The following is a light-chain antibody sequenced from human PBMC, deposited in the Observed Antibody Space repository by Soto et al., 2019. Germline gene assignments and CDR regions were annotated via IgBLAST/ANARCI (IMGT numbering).Light chain of an antibody. CDR3: MQALQTPLFT. Sequence: DIVMTQSPLSLPVTPGEPASISCRSSQSLLHSNGYNYLDWYLQKPGQSPQLLIYLGSNRASGVPDRFSGRGSGTDFTLEISRVEAEDVGVYYCMQALQTPLFTFGPGTKVDIK. J-gene: IGKJ3*01. CDR2: LGS. CDR1: QSLLHSNGYNY. V-gene: IGKV2-28*01.